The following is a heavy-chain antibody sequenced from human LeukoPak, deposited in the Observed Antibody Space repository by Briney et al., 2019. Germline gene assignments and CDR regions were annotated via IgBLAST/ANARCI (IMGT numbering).Heavy chain of an antibody. J-gene: IGHJ6*02. CDR1: GFTFDDYA. CDR2: IGWNSAVI. D-gene: IGHD1-14*01. CDR3: TKDVLPGGADV. V-gene: IGHV3-9*01. Sequence: GRSLRLSCAASGFTFDDYAMHWVRQAPGKGLEWVSGIGWNSAVIGYADSVKGRFIVSRDNAKNSLYLQMNSLRTEDTALYFCTKDVLPGGADVWGQGTTVTVSS.